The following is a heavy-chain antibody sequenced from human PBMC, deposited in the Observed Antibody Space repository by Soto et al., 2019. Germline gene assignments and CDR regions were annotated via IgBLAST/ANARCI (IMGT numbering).Heavy chain of an antibody. CDR2: IYGGGDT. V-gene: IGHV3-53*02. D-gene: IGHD5-12*01. Sequence: EEQLVETGGKLVQPGGSLRLSCVVSAFTVSSNYMSWVRQAPGGGLEWVSSIYGGGDTFYADSVKGRFTISKDSSQNTLYLQMSSLKADDSAVYYCARDRWGWEKGGYPHSNGMIVWGQGTTVTVSS. CDR1: AFTVSSNY. CDR3: ARDRWGWEKGGYPHSNGMIV. J-gene: IGHJ6*02.